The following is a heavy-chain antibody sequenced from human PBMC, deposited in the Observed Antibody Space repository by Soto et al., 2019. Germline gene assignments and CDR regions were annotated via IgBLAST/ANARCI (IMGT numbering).Heavy chain of an antibody. V-gene: IGHV1-69*02. J-gene: IGHJ4*02. CDR1: GDTFNFYT. CDR2: FNPILSFS. D-gene: IGHD2-8*02. Sequence: ASVKVSCKASGDTFNFYTINWVRQAPGLGLEWMGRFNPILSFSNSALKFQGRVTLTADKSTSTAYMVLSSLRTEDTAMNYCTRAHTTGPVFRDCGGRGTLVPVSS. CDR3: TRAHTTGPVFRDC.